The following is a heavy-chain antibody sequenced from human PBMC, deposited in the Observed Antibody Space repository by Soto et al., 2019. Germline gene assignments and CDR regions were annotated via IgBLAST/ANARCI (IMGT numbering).Heavy chain of an antibody. CDR3: ARGMIVVGDAFDI. J-gene: IGHJ3*02. Sequence: QVQLQESGPGLVKPSETLSLTCTVSGGSISSYYWSWIRQPPGKGLEWIGYIYYSGSTNYNPSLKSRVTISVDTSKNQFSLKLSSVTAADTAVYYCARGMIVVGDAFDIWGQGTMVTVSS. D-gene: IGHD3-22*01. CDR2: IYYSGST. V-gene: IGHV4-59*01. CDR1: GGSISSYY.